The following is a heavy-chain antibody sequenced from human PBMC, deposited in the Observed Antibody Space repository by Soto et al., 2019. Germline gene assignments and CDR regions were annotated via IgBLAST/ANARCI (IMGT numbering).Heavy chain of an antibody. CDR2: IIVGSGIT. D-gene: IGHD2-15*01. V-gene: IGHV1-58*01. CDR3: AKGSGSCSGGSCYAPTDY. J-gene: IGHJ4*02. Sequence: GASVKVSCETCGFTFVNSAVQWVRQARGQRLEWIGWIIVGSGITNYLQNLQGRITITRDISTGTAYMELSSLRSEDTAIYYCAKGSGSCSGGSCYAPTDYWGQGTLVTVPQ. CDR1: GFTFVNSA.